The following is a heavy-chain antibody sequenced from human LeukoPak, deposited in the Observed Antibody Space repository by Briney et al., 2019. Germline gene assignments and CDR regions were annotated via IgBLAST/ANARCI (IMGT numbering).Heavy chain of an antibody. CDR1: GFTFNNYA. J-gene: IGHJ6*02. Sequence: PGGSLRLSCAASGFTFNNYAMTWVRQAPGKGLEWVSAVSGGGDSTYYADSVRGRFTISRDNSKNTLYLQMNSLRAEDTAVYHCAKAPPAAANYYYGMDVWGQGTTVTVSS. CDR2: VSGGGDST. CDR3: AKAPPAAANYYYGMDV. V-gene: IGHV3-23*01. D-gene: IGHD2-15*01.